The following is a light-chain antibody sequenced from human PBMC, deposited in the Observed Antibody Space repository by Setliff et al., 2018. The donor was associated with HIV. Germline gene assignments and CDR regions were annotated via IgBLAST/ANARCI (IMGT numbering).Light chain of an antibody. J-gene: IGLJ3*02. Sequence: VLTQPPSVSGAPGQRVTISCTGSSSNIGAGYDVNWYQQLPGTAPKLLIYGNINRPSGVPDRFSGSKSGTSASLAITGLQAEDEADYYCQSYDSSLSGSVFGGGTK. CDR3: QSYDSSLSGSV. V-gene: IGLV1-40*01. CDR1: SSNIGAGYD. CDR2: GNI.